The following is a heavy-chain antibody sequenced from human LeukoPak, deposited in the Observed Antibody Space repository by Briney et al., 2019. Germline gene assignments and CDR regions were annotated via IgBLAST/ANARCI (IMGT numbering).Heavy chain of an antibody. CDR3: ARFKGGYSYGYYYYYGMDV. Sequence: SETLSLTCAVYGGSFSGYYWSWIRQPPGKGLEWIGEINHSGSTNYNPSLKSRVTISVDTSKNQFSLKLSSVTAADTAVYYCARFKGGYSYGYYYYYGMDVWGQGTTVIVSS. D-gene: IGHD5-18*01. V-gene: IGHV4-34*01. J-gene: IGHJ6*02. CDR2: INHSGST. CDR1: GGSFSGYY.